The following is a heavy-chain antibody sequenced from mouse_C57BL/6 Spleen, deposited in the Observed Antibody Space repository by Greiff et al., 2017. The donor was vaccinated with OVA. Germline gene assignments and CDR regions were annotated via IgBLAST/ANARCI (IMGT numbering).Heavy chain of an antibody. CDR3: ARWVQGYAMDY. J-gene: IGHJ4*01. CDR2: IDPSDSYT. CDR1: GYTFTSYW. V-gene: IGHV1-69*01. Sequence: QVQLQQPGAELVMPGASVKLSCKASGYTFTSYWMHWVKQRPGQGLEWIGEIDPSDSYTNYNQKFKGKSTLTVDKSSSTAYMQLSSLTSEDSAVYYCARWVQGYAMDYWGQGTSVTVAS. D-gene: IGHD2-3*01.